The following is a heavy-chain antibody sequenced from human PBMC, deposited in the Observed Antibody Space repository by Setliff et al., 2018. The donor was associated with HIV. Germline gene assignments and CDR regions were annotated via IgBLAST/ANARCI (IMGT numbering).Heavy chain of an antibody. CDR2: IFWDDDE. V-gene: IGHV2-5*02. CDR3: ALRPRYYYGLDV. Sequence: SGPTLVNPTQTLTLTCTFSGFSFTTVGVGVGWIRQPPGKALEWLALIFWDDDERYSPSLKSRLTITKDTSKNQVVLTMTNMDPVDTATYYCALRPRYYYGLDVWGQGITVTVSS. CDR1: GFSFTTVGVG. J-gene: IGHJ6*02.